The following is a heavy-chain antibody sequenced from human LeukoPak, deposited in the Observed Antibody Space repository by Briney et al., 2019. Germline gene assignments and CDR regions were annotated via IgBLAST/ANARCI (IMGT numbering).Heavy chain of an antibody. CDR3: ARDRVCSGGRCYIYGMDV. CDR1: GFTVSDNY. D-gene: IGHD2-15*01. J-gene: IGHJ6*02. V-gene: IGHV3-66*01. Sequence: GGSLRLSCAASGFTVSDNYMSWVRQAPGNGLEWVSIIYSGGTTYYADSVKGRFTISRDNAKNTLYLQMNSLRAEDTAVYYCARDRVCSGGRCYIYGMDVWGQGTTVTVSS. CDR2: IYSGGTT.